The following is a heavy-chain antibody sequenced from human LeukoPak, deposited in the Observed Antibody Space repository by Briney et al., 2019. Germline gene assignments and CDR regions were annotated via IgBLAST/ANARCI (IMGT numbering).Heavy chain of an antibody. CDR1: GGTFISYD. V-gene: IGHV1-69*05. D-gene: IGHD3-10*01. Sequence: SVKVSCKASGGTFISYDISWVRQAPGQGLEWMGGIIPIFGTANYAQKFQGRVTITTDESTSTAYMELSSLSSEDTAVYYCARVYGSGSYYVAVNWFDPWGQGTLVTVSS. CDR2: IIPIFGTA. CDR3: ARVYGSGSYYVAVNWFDP. J-gene: IGHJ5*02.